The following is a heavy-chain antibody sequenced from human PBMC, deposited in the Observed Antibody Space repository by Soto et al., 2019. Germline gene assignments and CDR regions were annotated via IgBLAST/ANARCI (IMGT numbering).Heavy chain of an antibody. V-gene: IGHV1-69*08. Sequence: QVQLVQSGAEVKKPGSSVKVSCKASGGTFSSYTISWVRQAPGQGLEWMGRIIPILGIANYAQKFQGRVTITADKSASTAYMELSSLRSEDTAVYYCARDLSDYVFEGRNFDYCGHGTLVTVSS. CDR2: IIPILGIA. CDR3: ARDLSDYVFEGRNFDY. CDR1: GGTFSSYT. D-gene: IGHD3-16*01. J-gene: IGHJ4*01.